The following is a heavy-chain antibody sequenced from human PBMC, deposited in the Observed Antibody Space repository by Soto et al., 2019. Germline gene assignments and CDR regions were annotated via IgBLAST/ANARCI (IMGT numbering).Heavy chain of an antibody. D-gene: IGHD3-16*01. J-gene: IGHJ4*02. CDR3: STWGGY. CDR1: GFSFSTAW. Sequence: EVQLVESGGGLVKPGGSPRLSCAAPGFSFSTAWMSWVRQAPGKGLEWVGRIKTATEGGTTNFAAPVKGRFTISRDDSKNMLYLQMNSLKTDDTAVYYCSTWGGYWGQGTLVTVSS. CDR2: IKTATEGGTT. V-gene: IGHV3-15*06.